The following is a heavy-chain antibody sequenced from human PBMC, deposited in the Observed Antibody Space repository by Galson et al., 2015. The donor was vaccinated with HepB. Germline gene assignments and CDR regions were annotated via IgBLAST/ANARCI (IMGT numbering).Heavy chain of an antibody. V-gene: IGHV1-69*04. J-gene: IGHJ4*02. CDR3: ARGLSRTELAAGY. CDR1: GGTFGTYS. D-gene: IGHD1-1*01. Sequence: SVKVSCKASGGTFGTYSFIWVRQAPGQGLEWVGRIIPVLEKTNYAQKLQGRVAITADMSTRTAYMELNNLRSEDSAVYYCARGLSRTELAAGYWGQGTVVTVSS. CDR2: IIPVLEKT.